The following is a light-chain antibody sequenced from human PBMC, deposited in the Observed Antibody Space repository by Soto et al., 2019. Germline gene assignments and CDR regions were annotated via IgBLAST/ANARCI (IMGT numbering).Light chain of an antibody. CDR1: QTISSW. Sequence: DIQMTQSPATLSGTVGGRVTITCRASQTISSWLAWYQQKPGKAPKLLIYKASTLKSGVPSRFSGSGSGTEFTLTISSLQPDDFATYYCQQYNSHLITFGGGTKVDIK. CDR2: KAS. V-gene: IGKV1-5*03. CDR3: QQYNSHLIT. J-gene: IGKJ4*01.